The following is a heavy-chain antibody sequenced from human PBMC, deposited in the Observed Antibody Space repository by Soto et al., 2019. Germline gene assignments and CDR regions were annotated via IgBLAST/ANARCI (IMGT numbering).Heavy chain of an antibody. J-gene: IGHJ4*02. CDR1: GYTFTSYG. CDR2: ISAYNGNT. D-gene: IGHD3-9*01. CDR3: ARDGYYDILTGYPLDY. Sequence: ASVHVSCKASGYTFTSYGISWVRQAPGRGLEWMGWISAYNGNTNYAQKLQGRVTMTTDTSTSTAYMELRSLRSDDTAVYYCARDGYYDILTGYPLDYWGQGTLVTVSS. V-gene: IGHV1-18*01.